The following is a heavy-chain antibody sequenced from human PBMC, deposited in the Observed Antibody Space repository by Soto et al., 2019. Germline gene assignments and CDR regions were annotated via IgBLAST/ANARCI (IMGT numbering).Heavy chain of an antibody. CDR2: IYPGDSDA. D-gene: IGHD3-9*01. J-gene: IGHJ4*02. V-gene: IGHV5-51*01. CDR3: ARQADYNILTGYFYYFDY. CDR1: GYSFTDYW. Sequence: PGESLKLSCKSSGYSFTDYWIGWVRQMPGKGLEWMGIIYPGDSDARYSPSFQGQVTISVDTSINTAFLRWNSLTASDTAMYYCARQADYNILTGYFYYFDYWGQGSLVTVSS.